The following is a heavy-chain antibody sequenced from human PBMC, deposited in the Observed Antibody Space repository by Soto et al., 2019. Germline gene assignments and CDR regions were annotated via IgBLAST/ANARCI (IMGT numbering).Heavy chain of an antibody. CDR3: ASHLGVSSPYFQL. V-gene: IGHV3-21*01. CDR1: GCTFSDYS. J-gene: IGHJ1*01. CDR2: ISSRSSHI. Sequence: EVQLVESGGGLVKPGGCLRLTCAASGCTFSDYSMNWVRQAPGKGLEWVSSISSRSSHIYYAESVKGRFTISRDNAKTSLFLQMSSLRAEDTAVYYCASHLGVSSPYFQLWGQGTLVTVSS. D-gene: IGHD3-3*01.